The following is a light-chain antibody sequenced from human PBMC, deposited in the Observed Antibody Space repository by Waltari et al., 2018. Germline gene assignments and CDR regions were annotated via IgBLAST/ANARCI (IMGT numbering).Light chain of an antibody. Sequence: DIQMTQSPSSLSASVGASVPITCRASQGIGSWLAWYQQKPGKAPKLLIYAASRLESGVPPRFSGSGSGTDFILAISSLQPEDCGTFYCQQGNSFPYTFGQGTKLEI. CDR3: QQGNSFPYT. CDR1: QGIGSW. J-gene: IGKJ2*01. V-gene: IGKV1-12*01. CDR2: AAS.